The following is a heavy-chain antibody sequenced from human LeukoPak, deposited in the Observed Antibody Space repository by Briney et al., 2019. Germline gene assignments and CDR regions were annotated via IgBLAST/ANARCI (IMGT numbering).Heavy chain of an antibody. D-gene: IGHD3-10*01. J-gene: IGHJ3*02. CDR1: GGSISTYY. Sequence: NPSETLSLTCTVSGGSISTYYWSWIRQPPGKELEWIGNIYYSGSTNYNPSLKSRVTISVDTSKNQVSLKLSSVTAADTAVYYCARPTSGSYSYAFEIWGQGTMVTVSS. CDR2: IYYSGST. CDR3: ARPTSGSYSYAFEI. V-gene: IGHV4-59*08.